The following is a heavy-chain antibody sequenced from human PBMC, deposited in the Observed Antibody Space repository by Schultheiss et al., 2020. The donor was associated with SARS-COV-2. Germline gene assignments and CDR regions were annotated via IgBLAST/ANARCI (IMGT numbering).Heavy chain of an antibody. D-gene: IGHD4-11*01. CDR1: GGSISSGRYY. CDR2: IYTSGST. Sequence: SQTLSLTCPVSGGSISSGRYYWSWIRQPAGEGLEWIGRIYTSGSTYYNPSLKSRVTISVDRSKNQFSLKLSSVTAADTAVYYCARDRNSNYFSQGFDPWGQGTLVTVSS. CDR3: ARDRNSNYFSQGFDP. J-gene: IGHJ5*02. V-gene: IGHV4-61*02.